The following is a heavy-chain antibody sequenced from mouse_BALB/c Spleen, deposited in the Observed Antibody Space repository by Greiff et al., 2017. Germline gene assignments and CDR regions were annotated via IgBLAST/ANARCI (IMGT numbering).Heavy chain of an antibody. Sequence: DVQLQESGGGLVQPGGSRKLSCAASGFTFSSFGMHWVRQAPEKGLEWVAYISSGSSTIYYADTVKGRFTISRDNPKNTLFLQMTSLRSEDTAMYYCARTEDGNYVTSYAMDYWGQGTSVTVSS. D-gene: IGHD2-1*01. V-gene: IGHV5-17*02. CDR2: ISSGSSTI. CDR3: ARTEDGNYVTSYAMDY. J-gene: IGHJ4*01. CDR1: GFTFSSFG.